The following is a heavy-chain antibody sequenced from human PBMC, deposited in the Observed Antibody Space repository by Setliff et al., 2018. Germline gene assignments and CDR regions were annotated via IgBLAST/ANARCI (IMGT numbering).Heavy chain of an antibody. CDR3: ARAHRYFSDTSGYFYDQGRSAFDV. D-gene: IGHD3-22*01. CDR1: GYTFISYG. V-gene: IGHV1-18*01. CDR2: ISTNNGKT. Sequence: ASVKVSCKASGYTFISYGISWLRQAPGQGFEWMGWISTNNGKTEYSQKVQGRVTMTTDRSTSTIYMELRSLRSDDTAMYYCARAHRYFSDTSGYFYDQGRSAFDVWGQGTMVTVSS. J-gene: IGHJ3*01.